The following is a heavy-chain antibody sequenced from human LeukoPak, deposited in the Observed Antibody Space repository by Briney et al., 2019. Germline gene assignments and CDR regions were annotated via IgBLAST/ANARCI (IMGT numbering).Heavy chain of an antibody. CDR1: GFTFRSYS. CDR2: ISTSSDYI. Sequence: GGSLRLSCAASGFTFRSYSMNWVRQAPGKGLEWVSSISTSSDYIYYADSVKGRFTISRDNARNSLYLQMSSLRAEDTAVYYCARGATVRTPPVDYWGQGTLVTVSS. CDR3: ARGATVRTPPVDY. V-gene: IGHV3-21*01. D-gene: IGHD4-23*01. J-gene: IGHJ4*02.